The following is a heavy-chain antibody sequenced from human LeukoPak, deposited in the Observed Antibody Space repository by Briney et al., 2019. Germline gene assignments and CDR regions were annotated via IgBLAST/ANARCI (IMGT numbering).Heavy chain of an antibody. V-gene: IGHV3-53*01. CDR2: IYSGGST. J-gene: IGHJ4*02. CDR3: ARDSGLTTEDY. Sequence: GGSLRLSCAASGFPVSSNYMSWVRQAPGKGLEWVSVIYSGGSTYYADSVKGRFTISRDNSKNTLYLQMNSLRAEDTAVYYCARDSGLTTEDYWGQGTLVTVSS. D-gene: IGHD4-11*01. CDR1: GFPVSSNY.